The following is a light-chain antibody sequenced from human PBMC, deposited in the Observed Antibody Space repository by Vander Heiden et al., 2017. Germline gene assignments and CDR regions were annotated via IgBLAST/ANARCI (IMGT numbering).Light chain of an antibody. J-gene: IGKJ2*01. CDR3: QQYYSTPPYT. V-gene: IGKV4-1*01. CDR1: QSVLYSSNNKNY. Sequence: DIVMTQSTDSLAASLGERATINCKSSQSVLYSSNNKNYLAWYQQKPGQPPKLLIYWASTRESGVPDRFSGSGSGTDFTLTISSLQAEDVAVYYCQQYYSTPPYTFGQGTKLEIK. CDR2: WAS.